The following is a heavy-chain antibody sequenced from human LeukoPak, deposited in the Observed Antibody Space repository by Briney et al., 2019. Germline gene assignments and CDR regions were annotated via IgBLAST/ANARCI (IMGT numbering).Heavy chain of an antibody. D-gene: IGHD5-12*01. CDR3: ARVKGGLRYYYYYMDV. J-gene: IGHJ6*03. V-gene: IGHV4-59*01. CDR1: GGSISSYY. Sequence: PSETLSLTCTVSGGSISSYYWSWIRQPPGKGLEWIGYIYYSGSTNYNPSLKSRVTISVDTSKNHFSLKLSSVTAADTAVYYCARVKGGLRYYYYYMDVWGKGTTVTVSS. CDR2: IYYSGST.